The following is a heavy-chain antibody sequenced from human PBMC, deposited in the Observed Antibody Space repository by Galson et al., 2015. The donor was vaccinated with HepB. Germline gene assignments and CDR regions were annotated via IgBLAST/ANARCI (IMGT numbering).Heavy chain of an antibody. Sequence: SLRLSCAASGFNLSPYIINWVRQAPGRGLAWVSSISSTSSYIYNADSVKGRFTISRDNAKNSVYLQMNSLRAEDSGLYFCARGYCAGGNCYNGFDLWGQGTLVTVSS. CDR3: ARGYCAGGNCYNGFDL. CDR2: ISSTSSYI. V-gene: IGHV3-21*01. D-gene: IGHD2-15*01. J-gene: IGHJ5*02. CDR1: GFNLSPYI.